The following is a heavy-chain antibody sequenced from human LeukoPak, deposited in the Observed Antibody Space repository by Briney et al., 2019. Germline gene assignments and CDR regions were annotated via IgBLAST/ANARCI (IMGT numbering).Heavy chain of an antibody. CDR1: GGSISSGSYY. V-gene: IGHV4-39*07. CDR3: ARVPYRY. D-gene: IGHD3-16*01. J-gene: IGHJ4*02. Sequence: SETLSLTCTVSGGSISSGSYYWSWIRQPPGKGLEWIGEINHSGSTNYNPSLKSRVTISVDTSKNQFSLKLSSVTAADTAVYYCARVPYRYWGQGTLVTVSS. CDR2: INHSGST.